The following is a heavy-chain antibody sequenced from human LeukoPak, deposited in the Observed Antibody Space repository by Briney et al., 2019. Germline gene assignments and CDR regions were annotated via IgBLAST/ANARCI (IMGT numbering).Heavy chain of an antibody. CDR2: IKSQTEGGTT. CDR3: TTEYFDY. Sequence: GGSLRLSCAASGFTFSNAWMSWVRQAPGKGLEWVGRIKSQTEGGTTDYAAPVKGRFTISRDDSKSTLYLQMNSLKTDDTAVYYCTTEYFDYWGQGALVTVSS. CDR1: GFTFSNAW. J-gene: IGHJ4*02. V-gene: IGHV3-15*01.